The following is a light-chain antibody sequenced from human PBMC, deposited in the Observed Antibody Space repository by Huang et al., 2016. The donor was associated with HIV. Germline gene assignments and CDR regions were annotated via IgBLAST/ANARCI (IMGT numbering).Light chain of an antibody. CDR3: QESYSTPWT. CDR2: AAS. J-gene: IGKJ1*01. CDR1: QIISSY. Sequence: DIQMTQSPSSLSASVGDRVTITCRASQIISSYLNWYQQKPGKAPKLLIHAASSLQSGVPSRFSGSGSGTDFNLTISSLQPEDFATYYCQESYSTPWTFGQGTKVEIK. V-gene: IGKV1-39*01.